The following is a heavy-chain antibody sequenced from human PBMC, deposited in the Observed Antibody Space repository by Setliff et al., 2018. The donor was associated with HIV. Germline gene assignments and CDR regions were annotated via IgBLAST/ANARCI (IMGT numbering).Heavy chain of an antibody. CDR3: ARDAWVEFLEWTFYGMDV. Sequence: ASVKVSCKASGYTFTSYGISWVRQAPGQGLEWMGWISAYNGDTKYAQKVQGRVTLTTDTSSSTVYMELRTLRSDDTAVYYCARDAWVEFLEWTFYGMDVWGQGTTVTVSS. J-gene: IGHJ6*02. V-gene: IGHV1-18*01. CDR2: ISAYNGDT. CDR1: GYTFTSYG. D-gene: IGHD3-3*02.